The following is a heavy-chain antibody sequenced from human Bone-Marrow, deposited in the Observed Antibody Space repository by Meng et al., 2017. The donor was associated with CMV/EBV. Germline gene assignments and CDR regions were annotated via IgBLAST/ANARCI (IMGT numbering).Heavy chain of an antibody. V-gene: IGHV1-18*01. CDR3: VWITMVRGVTGGVGFDP. Sequence: VQLGQAGAGVKKPGASVKVSCKAFGYTFTSDGISWVRQAPGQGLEWMGWISAYNGNTNYAQKLQGRVTMTTDTSTSTAYMELRSLRSDDTAVYYCVWITMVRGVTGGVGFDPWGQGTLVTVSS. D-gene: IGHD3-10*01. CDR1: GYTFTSDG. CDR2: ISAYNGNT. J-gene: IGHJ5*02.